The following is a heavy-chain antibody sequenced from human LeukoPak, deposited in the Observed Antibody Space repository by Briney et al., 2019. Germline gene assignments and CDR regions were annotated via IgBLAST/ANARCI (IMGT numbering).Heavy chain of an antibody. CDR1: GFTFSSYT. V-gene: IGHV3-23*01. CDR2: IGGSGGNT. CDR3: ARGAYGSGTYHDFDI. Sequence: GGSLRLSCAASGFTFSSYTMSWVRQAPGKGLEWVSAIGGSGGNTYYADSVKGRFTISRDNSKNTLYLQMNSLRAEDTAVYYCARGAYGSGTYHDFDIWGQGTMVTVSS. J-gene: IGHJ3*02. D-gene: IGHD3-10*01.